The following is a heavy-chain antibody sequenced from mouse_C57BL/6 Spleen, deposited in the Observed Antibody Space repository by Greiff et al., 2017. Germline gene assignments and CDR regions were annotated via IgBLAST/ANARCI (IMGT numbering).Heavy chain of an antibody. V-gene: IGHV5-16*01. D-gene: IGHD1-1*01. Sequence: EVQLVESEGGLVQPGSSMKLSCTASGFTFSDYYMAWVRQVPEKGLEWVANINYDGSSTYYLDSVKSRFIISRDNAKNILYLQMSSLKSEDTATYYCARVTGDYYGSSYAMDYWGQGTSVTVSS. CDR1: GFTFSDYY. J-gene: IGHJ4*01. CDR3: ARVTGDYYGSSYAMDY. CDR2: INYDGSST.